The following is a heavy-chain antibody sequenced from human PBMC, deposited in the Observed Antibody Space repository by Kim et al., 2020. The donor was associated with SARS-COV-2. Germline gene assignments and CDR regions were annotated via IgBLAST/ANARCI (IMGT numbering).Heavy chain of an antibody. J-gene: IGHJ1*01. CDR2: INHSGST. CDR3: ARGRGNCSSTSCDKVGYF. D-gene: IGHD2-2*02. CDR1: GGSFSGYY. Sequence: SETLSLTCAVYGGSFSGYYWSWIRQPPGKGLEWIGEINHSGSTNYNPSLKSRVTISVDTSKNQFSLKLSSVTAADTAVYYCARGRGNCSSTSCDKVGYF. V-gene: IGHV4-34*01.